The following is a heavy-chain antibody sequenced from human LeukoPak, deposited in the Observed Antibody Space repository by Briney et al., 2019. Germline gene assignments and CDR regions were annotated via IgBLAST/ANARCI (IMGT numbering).Heavy chain of an antibody. D-gene: IGHD3-10*01. Sequence: ASVKVSCKASGGTFSSYAISWVRQAPGQGLEWMGGIIPIFGTANYAQKFQGRVTITADKSTSTAYMELSSLRSEDTAVYYCARDIWFGELAGYWGQGTLVTVSS. CDR1: GGTFSSYA. CDR3: ARDIWFGELAGY. J-gene: IGHJ4*02. CDR2: IIPIFGTA. V-gene: IGHV1-69*06.